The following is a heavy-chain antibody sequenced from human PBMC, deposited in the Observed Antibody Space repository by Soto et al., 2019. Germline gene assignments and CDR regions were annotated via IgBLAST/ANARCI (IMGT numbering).Heavy chain of an antibody. CDR1: GGSVSSGSYY. V-gene: IGHV4-61*01. CDR3: ARDILPSTCIGGSCYSKLDY. CDR2: IYYSGST. D-gene: IGHD2-15*01. Sequence: QVQLQESGPGLVKPSETLSLTCTVSGGSVSSGSYYWSWIRQPPGKGLEWIGYIYYSGSTNYNPSLKSRVTISVDTSKNQFSLKLSSVTAADTAVYYCARDILPSTCIGGSCYSKLDYWGQGTLVTVSS. J-gene: IGHJ4*02.